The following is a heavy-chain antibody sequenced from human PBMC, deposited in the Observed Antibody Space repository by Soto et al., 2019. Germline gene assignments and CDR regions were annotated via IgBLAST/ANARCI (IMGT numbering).Heavy chain of an antibody. CDR1: GGSISSSSYY. CDR2: IYYSGST. D-gene: IGHD2-2*01. CDR3: ARGPDCSSTSCYPRYYYYMDV. Sequence: SETLSLTCTVSGGSISSSSYYWGWIRQPPGKGLEWIGSIYYSGSTYYNPSLKSRVTISVDTSKNQFSLKLSSVTAADTAVYYCARGPDCSSTSCYPRYYYYMDVWGKGTTVTVSS. V-gene: IGHV4-39*01. J-gene: IGHJ6*03.